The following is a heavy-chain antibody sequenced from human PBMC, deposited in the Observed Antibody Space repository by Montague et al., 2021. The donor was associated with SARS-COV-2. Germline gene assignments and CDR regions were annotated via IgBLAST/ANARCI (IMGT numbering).Heavy chain of an antibody. Sequence: PALVKPTQTLTLTCTFSGFSLSTSGMCVSWIRQPPGKALEWLALIDWDDDKYYSTSLKTRLTISKDTSKNQVVLTMTNMDPVDTATYYCARIQAELWPNYYSYGMDVWGQGTTVTVSS. CDR2: IDWDDDK. CDR3: ARIQAELWPNYYSYGMDV. CDR1: GFSLSTSGMC. V-gene: IGHV2-70*01. D-gene: IGHD5-18*01. J-gene: IGHJ6*02.